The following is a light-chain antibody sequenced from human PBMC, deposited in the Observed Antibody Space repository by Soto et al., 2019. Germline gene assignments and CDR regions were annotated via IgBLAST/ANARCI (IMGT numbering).Light chain of an antibody. CDR2: GSS. Sequence: EIVMTQSPATLSVSPGESVTLSCMASQIVSNNLAWYQQKPGQAPRRLIYGSSSRAPGIPGRFSGGGSGPEFTLTIRSRQSEDSVGSYCQQYDKWPPITFGQGTRLEIK. V-gene: IGKV3-15*01. CDR1: QIVSNN. CDR3: QQYDKWPPIT. J-gene: IGKJ5*01.